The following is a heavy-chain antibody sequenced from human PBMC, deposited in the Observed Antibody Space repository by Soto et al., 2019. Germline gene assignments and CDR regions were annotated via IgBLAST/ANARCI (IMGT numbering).Heavy chain of an antibody. D-gene: IGHD6-6*01. CDR2: INHSGST. Sequence: SETLSLTCAVYGGSFSGYYWSWIRQPPGKGLEWIGEINHSGSTNYNPSLKSRVTISVDTSKNQFSLKLSSVTAADTAVYYCARGLIAARNLDYWGRGTLVTVSS. CDR3: ARGLIAARNLDY. CDR1: GGSFSGYY. J-gene: IGHJ4*02. V-gene: IGHV4-34*01.